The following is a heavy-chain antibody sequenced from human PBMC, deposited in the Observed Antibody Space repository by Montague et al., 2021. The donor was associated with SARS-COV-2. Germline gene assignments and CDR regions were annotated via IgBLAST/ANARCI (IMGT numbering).Heavy chain of an antibody. Sequence: SETLSLTCTVSGGSISNRNYYWGWVRQPPGKGLEWIGSMDYVGXPXYXXXXRXRVAISLDTSKSQLSLRLRSVTTTDTAVFYCVRGRRGTVFPFSPGAFDFRGQGTTVTVSS. CDR2: MDYVGXP. CDR3: VRGRRGTVFPFSPGAFDF. D-gene: IGHD1-7*01. CDR1: GGSISNRNYY. J-gene: IGHJ3*01. V-gene: IGHV4-39*01.